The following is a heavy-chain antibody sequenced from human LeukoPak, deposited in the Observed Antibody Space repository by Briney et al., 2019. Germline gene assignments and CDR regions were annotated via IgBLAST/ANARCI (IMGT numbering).Heavy chain of an antibody. D-gene: IGHD6-19*01. CDR2: NSAYNGNT. CDR1: GYTFTSYG. Sequence: ASVKVSCKASGYTFTSYGISWVRQAPGQGLEWMGWNSAYNGNTNYAQKLQGRVTMTTDTSTSTAYMELRSLGSDDTAVYYCARDLSSGWSYYYYYYGMDVWGQGTTVTVSS. CDR3: ARDLSSGWSYYYYYYGMDV. J-gene: IGHJ6*02. V-gene: IGHV1-18*01.